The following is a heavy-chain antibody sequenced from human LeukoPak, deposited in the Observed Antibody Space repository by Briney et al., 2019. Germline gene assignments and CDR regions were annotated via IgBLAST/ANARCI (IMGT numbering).Heavy chain of an antibody. CDR2: FYPGDSNT. Sequence: GESLKTSCQGSGYNFTSFWIAWVRQMPGKGLEWMGSFYPGDSNTRYSPSFQGQVTFSADKSISTAYMQWSNLKASDTAMYYCARPHVRTAYYSFELWGQGTQVTVSS. CDR3: ARPHVRTAYYSFEL. V-gene: IGHV5-51*01. J-gene: IGHJ5*02. CDR1: GYNFTSFW. D-gene: IGHD3/OR15-3a*01.